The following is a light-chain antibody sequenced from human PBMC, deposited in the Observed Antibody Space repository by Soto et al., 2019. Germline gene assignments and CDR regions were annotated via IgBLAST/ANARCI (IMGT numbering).Light chain of an antibody. CDR1: QSVTSSY. V-gene: IGKV3D-7*01. CDR2: GAY. CDR3: KTYNNWQLN. Sequence: ELLMTRSPATLALSSVAIANLSCRSSQSVTSSYLSWYQQKPGQAPRILIYGAYTRATGVKNRFSGSRSGEEFTLTINSMQYEDFAVYYCKTYNNWQLNFGGGNKVDIK. J-gene: IGKJ4*01.